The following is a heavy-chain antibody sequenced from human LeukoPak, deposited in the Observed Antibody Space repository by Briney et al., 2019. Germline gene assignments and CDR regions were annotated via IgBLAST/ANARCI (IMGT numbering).Heavy chain of an antibody. CDR2: IAASGTT. V-gene: IGHV4-4*08. CDR1: GGSIESYY. D-gene: IGHD3-9*01. Sequence: SETLSLTCSVSGGSIESYYWSWIRQPPGKGLEFIGYIAASGTTKHNPSLKSRVTLSMDTSKNQFSLKLRSVTAADTAVYFCARFPYFEGFDYWGQGTQVTVSS. J-gene: IGHJ4*02. CDR3: ARFPYFEGFDY.